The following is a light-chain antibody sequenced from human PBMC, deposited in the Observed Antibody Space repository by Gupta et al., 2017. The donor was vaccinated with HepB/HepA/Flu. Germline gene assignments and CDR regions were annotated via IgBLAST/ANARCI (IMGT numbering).Light chain of an antibody. J-gene: IGLJ2*01. V-gene: IGLV1-44*01. CDR2: SNN. CDR3: AAWDDSLNGVV. CDR1: SSNIGRYT. Sequence: QSVLTQPPSASRTPGLRVTISCSDRSSNIGRYTVNWYQQLPGTAPKLLIYSNNQRPSGVPDRFSGSKSGTSASLAISGLQSEDEADYYCAAWDDSLNGVVFGGGTKLTVL.